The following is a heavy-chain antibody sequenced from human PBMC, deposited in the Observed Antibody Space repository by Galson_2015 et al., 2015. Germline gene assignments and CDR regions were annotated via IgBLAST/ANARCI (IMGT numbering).Heavy chain of an antibody. CDR2: IYYSGST. V-gene: IGHV4-39*01. CDR3: ARHGSGSEYYFDY. CDR1: GGSISSSSYY. J-gene: IGHJ4*02. Sequence: LTCTVSGGSISSSSYYWGWIRQPPGKGLEWIGSIYYSGSTYYNPSLKSRVTISVDTSKNQFSLKLSSVTAADTAVYYCARHGSGSEYYFDYWGQGTLVTVSS. D-gene: IGHD3-10*01.